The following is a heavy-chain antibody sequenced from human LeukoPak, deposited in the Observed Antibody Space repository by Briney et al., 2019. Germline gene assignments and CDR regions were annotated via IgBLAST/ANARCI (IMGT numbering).Heavy chain of an antibody. V-gene: IGHV4-59*08. CDR1: GGSISSYY. J-gene: IGHJ4*02. CDR3: ARQVYYYDSSGYFAFDY. CDR2: IYYSGST. D-gene: IGHD3-22*01. Sequence: SETLSLTCTVSGGSISSYYWSWIRQPPGKGLEWIGYIYYSGSTNYNPSLKSRVTISVDTSKNQFSLKLSSVTAAGTAVYYCARQVYYYDSSGYFAFDYWGQGTLVTVSS.